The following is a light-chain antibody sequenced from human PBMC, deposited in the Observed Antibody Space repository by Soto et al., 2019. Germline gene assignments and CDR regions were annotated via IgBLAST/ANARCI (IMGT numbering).Light chain of an antibody. V-gene: IGKV3-20*01. CDR3: QQYGSSPWT. Sequence: EIVLTQSPDTLSVSPGERATLSCRASQSVINNYLAWYQQKPGQAPRLLIYGASSRASGIPDRFSGSGSGTDFTLTISRLEPEDFAVYYCQQYGSSPWTFGQGTKVDIK. J-gene: IGKJ1*01. CDR2: GAS. CDR1: QSVINNY.